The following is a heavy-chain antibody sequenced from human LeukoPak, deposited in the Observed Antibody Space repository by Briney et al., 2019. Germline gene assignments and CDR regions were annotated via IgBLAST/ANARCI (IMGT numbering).Heavy chain of an antibody. D-gene: IGHD3-16*02. J-gene: IGHJ4*02. Sequence: PSETLSLTCTVSGGSISSYYWSWIRQPPGKGLEWIGYIYYSGSTNYNPSLKSRVTISVDTSKNQFSLKLSSVTAADTAVYYCARYRLKSVRSPAGYFDYWGQGTLVTVSS. CDR3: ARYRLKSVRSPAGYFDY. CDR2: IYYSGST. V-gene: IGHV4-59*08. CDR1: GGSISSYY.